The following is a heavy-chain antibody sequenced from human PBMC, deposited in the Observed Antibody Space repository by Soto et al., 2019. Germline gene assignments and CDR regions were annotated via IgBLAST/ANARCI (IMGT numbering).Heavy chain of an antibody. CDR1: GFTFSSYG. D-gene: IGHD6-13*01. CDR3: AKDTHSSSWYPPNYYYYGMDV. V-gene: IGHV3-30*18. Sequence: GGSLRLSCAASGFTFSSYGMHWVRQAPGKGLEWVAVISYDGSNKYYADSVKGRFTISRDNSKNTLYLQMNSLRAEDTDGYYCAKDTHSSSWYPPNYYYYGMDVWGQGTTVTVSS. J-gene: IGHJ6*02. CDR2: ISYDGSNK.